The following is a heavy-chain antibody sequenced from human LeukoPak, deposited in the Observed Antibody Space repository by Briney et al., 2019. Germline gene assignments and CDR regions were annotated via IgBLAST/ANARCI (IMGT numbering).Heavy chain of an antibody. Sequence: SQTLSLTFDISGDSVSSNSATWNWIRQSPSRGLEWLGRTYYRSKWCNDYAVSVKSRITIHPDISKNQFSLQLNSVTPEDTAVYYCARSGNSRFDYWGQGTLVTVSS. D-gene: IGHD4-23*01. CDR3: ARSGNSRFDY. CDR1: GDSVSSNSAT. V-gene: IGHV6-1*01. CDR2: TYYRSKWCN. J-gene: IGHJ4*02.